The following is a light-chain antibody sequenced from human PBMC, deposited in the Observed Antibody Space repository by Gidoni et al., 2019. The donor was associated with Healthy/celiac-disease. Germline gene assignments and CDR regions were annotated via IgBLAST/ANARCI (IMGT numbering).Light chain of an antibody. V-gene: IGKV1-9*01. CDR2: AAS. CDR3: QQLNSYPGFT. CDR1: QGISSY. J-gene: IGKJ3*01. Sequence: DIHLTQSPSFLSASVGDRVTITCRASQGISSYLAWYPQKPGKAPKLLIYAASTLQSGVPSRFSGSGSGTEFTLTISSLQPEDFATYYCQQLNSYPGFTFGPGTKVDIK.